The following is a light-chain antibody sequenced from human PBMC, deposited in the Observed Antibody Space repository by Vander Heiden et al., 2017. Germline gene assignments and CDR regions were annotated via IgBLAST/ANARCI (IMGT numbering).Light chain of an antibody. V-gene: IGLV3-21*02. Sequence: SFVLTQPPSVSVAPGQTARITCGGNDIEGESAHWYRQKPGQAPVLVVNDDSGRPSGIPERFSGSNSGNTATLTISRVEAGDEADYYCQIWDSSSERVIFGGGTKLTVL. J-gene: IGLJ2*01. CDR1: DIEGES. CDR2: DDS. CDR3: QIWDSSSERVI.